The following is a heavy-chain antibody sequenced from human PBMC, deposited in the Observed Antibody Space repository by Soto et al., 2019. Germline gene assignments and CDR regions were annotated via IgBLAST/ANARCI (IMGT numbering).Heavy chain of an antibody. CDR3: ARAEGGCSSTSCHSYGMDV. D-gene: IGHD2-2*01. V-gene: IGHV3-21*01. J-gene: IGHJ6*02. CDR1: GFTFSSYT. Sequence: GSLKLSCAASGFTFSSYTMNWVRQAPGKGLEWVSSISSTSSYIYYADSLKGRFTISRDNAKNSLYLQMSSLRAEDTAVYYCARAEGGCSSTSCHSYGMDVWGQGTTVTVSS. CDR2: ISSTSSYI.